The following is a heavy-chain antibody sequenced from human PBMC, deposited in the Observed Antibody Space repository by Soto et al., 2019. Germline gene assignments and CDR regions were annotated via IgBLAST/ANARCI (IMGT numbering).Heavy chain of an antibody. V-gene: IGHV3-64D*06. CDR2: ISNHGYST. J-gene: IGHJ4*02. Sequence: PGGSLRLSCSASEFTFSIHWVRQAPLSGLQYVSGISNHGYSTYYADSVKGRFTISRDNSKNTLYLQMSSLRIEDTAVYYCVEGSYTGTFGVDYFDSWGQGALVTVSS. CDR3: VEGSYTGTFGVDYFDS. CDR1: EFTFS. D-gene: IGHD1-26*01.